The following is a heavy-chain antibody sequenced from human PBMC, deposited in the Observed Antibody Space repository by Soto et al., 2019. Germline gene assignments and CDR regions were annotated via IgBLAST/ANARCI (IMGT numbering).Heavy chain of an antibody. J-gene: IGHJ4*02. V-gene: IGHV1-69*04. CDR2: IIPILGIA. D-gene: IGHD1-7*01. Sequence: QAPGQGLEWMGRIIPILGIANYAQKFQGRVTITADKSTSTAYMELSSLRSEDTAVYYCARGMGYTGTTVYWGQGTRVTVSS. CDR3: ARGMGYTGTTVY.